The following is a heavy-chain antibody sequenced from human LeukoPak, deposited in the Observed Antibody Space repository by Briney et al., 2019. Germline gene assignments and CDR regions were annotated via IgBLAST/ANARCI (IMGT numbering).Heavy chain of an antibody. J-gene: IGHJ4*02. CDR1: GFTFSSYG. CDR3: AKVGLYMIVVVLDY. Sequence: GGSLRLSCAASGFTFSSYGMHWVRQAPGKGLEWVAVISYDGSNKYYADSVKGRFTISRDNSKNTLYLQMNSLKAEDTAVYYWAKVGLYMIVVVLDYWGQGTLVTVSS. D-gene: IGHD3-22*01. CDR2: ISYDGSNK. V-gene: IGHV3-30*18.